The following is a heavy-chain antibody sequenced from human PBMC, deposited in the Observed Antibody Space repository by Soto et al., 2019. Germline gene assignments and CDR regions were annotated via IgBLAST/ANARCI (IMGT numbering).Heavy chain of an antibody. CDR2: IIPIFGTA. J-gene: IGHJ4*02. D-gene: IGHD2-21*02. CDR1: GYTFTSYA. CDR3: ARDKQAYCGGDCYSERMGFDY. Sequence: SVKVSCKASGYTFTSYAMNWVRQAPGQGLEWMGGIIPIFGTANYAQKFQGRVTITADESTSTAYMELSSLRSEDTAVYYCARDKQAYCGGDCYSERMGFDYWGQGTLVTVS. V-gene: IGHV1-69*13.